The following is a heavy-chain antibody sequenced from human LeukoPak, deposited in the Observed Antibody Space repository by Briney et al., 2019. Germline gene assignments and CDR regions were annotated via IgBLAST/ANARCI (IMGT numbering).Heavy chain of an antibody. J-gene: IGHJ4*02. CDR2: INYSGRT. CDR1: GGSFNGYY. Sequence: KSSETLSLTCAVYGGSFNGYYCSWIRQAPGKGLEWIGEINYSGRTSYNPSLKSRVTISLDTTKNQFSLNLTSVTAADTAVYYCAVGRSYWGQGNLVTVSS. CDR3: AVGRSY. V-gene: IGHV4-34*01.